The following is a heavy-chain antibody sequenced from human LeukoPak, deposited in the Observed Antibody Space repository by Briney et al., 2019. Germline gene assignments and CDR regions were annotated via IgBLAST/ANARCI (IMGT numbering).Heavy chain of an antibody. J-gene: IGHJ4*02. V-gene: IGHV3-23*01. Sequence: GGSLRLSCEASGFTFSSYAMSWVRQAPGKGLEWVSAISDSGSSTYDADSVKGRFTISRDNAKNSLYLQMNSLRAEDTAVYYCARLTVLDYWGQGTLVTVSS. CDR3: ARLTVLDY. CDR1: GFTFSSYA. D-gene: IGHD1-20*01. CDR2: ISDSGSST.